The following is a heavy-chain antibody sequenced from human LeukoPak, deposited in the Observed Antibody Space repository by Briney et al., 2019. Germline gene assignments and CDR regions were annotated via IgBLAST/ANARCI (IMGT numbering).Heavy chain of an antibody. CDR3: ARGRRITMVRGVPRTQYFDY. J-gene: IGHJ4*02. Sequence: PGRSLRLSCAASGFTFSSYAMHWVRQAPVKGLEWVAVISYDGSNKYYADSVKGRFTISRDDSKNTLYLQMNSLRAEDTAVYYCARGRRITMVRGVPRTQYFDYWGQGTLVTVSS. V-gene: IGHV3-30-3*01. CDR2: ISYDGSNK. D-gene: IGHD3-10*01. CDR1: GFTFSSYA.